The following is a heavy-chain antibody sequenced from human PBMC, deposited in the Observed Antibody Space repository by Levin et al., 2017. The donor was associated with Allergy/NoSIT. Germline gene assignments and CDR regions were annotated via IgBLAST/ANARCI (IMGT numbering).Heavy chain of an antibody. D-gene: IGHD3-22*01. V-gene: IGHV4-39*07. CDR2: VYYSGST. J-gene: IGHJ6*02. CDR1: GGSISSSSYY. CDR3: ARVDVEKFFYDSSGKPYGMDV. Sequence: SETLSLTCTVSGGSISSSSYYWGWIRQPPGKGLEWIASVYYSGSTYYNPSLKSRLTISVDTSKNQFSLKLRSVTAADTAVYYCARVDVEKFFYDSSGKPYGMDVWGQGTTVTVSS.